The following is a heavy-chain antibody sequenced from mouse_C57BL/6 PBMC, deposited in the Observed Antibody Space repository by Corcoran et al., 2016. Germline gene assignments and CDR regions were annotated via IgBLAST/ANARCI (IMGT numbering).Heavy chain of an antibody. J-gene: IGHJ1*03. CDR2: IYPGSGNT. D-gene: IGHD1-1*01. Sequence: QIQLRQSGPELVKPGASVKISWKASGYTFTDYYINWVKQGPGQGLEWIGWIYPGSGNTKYNEKFKGKATLTVDTSSSTAYMQLSSLTSEDSAVYFCARQLLLPLWYFDVWGTGTTVTVSS. CDR1: GYTFTDYY. CDR3: ARQLLLPLWYFDV. V-gene: IGHV1-84*01.